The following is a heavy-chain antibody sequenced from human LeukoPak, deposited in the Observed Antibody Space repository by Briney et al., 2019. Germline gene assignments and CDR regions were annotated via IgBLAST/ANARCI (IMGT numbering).Heavy chain of an antibody. CDR2: IYYSGST. Sequence: PSETLSLTCTVSGGSISSYYWSWIRQPPGKGLEWIGYIYYSGSTNYNPSLKSRVTISVDTSKNQFSLKLSSVTAADTAVYYCARDRYAEYGSVLDNWGQGTLVTVSS. V-gene: IGHV4-59*01. J-gene: IGHJ4*02. CDR1: GGSISSYY. CDR3: ARDRYAEYGSVLDN. D-gene: IGHD3-10*01.